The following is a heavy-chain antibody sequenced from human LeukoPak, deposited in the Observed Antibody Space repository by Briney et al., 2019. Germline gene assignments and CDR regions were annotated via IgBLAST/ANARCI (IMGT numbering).Heavy chain of an antibody. Sequence: PGGSLRLSCAASGFTFSTNAMSWVRQAPGKGLEWVSAISGSGGNTYYADSVKGRFTISRDNSRNTLYLQMNSLRAEDTAVYYCARDGGEVPAAMKYWGQGTLVTVSS. CDR2: ISGSGGNT. D-gene: IGHD2-2*01. CDR1: GFTFSTNA. V-gene: IGHV3-23*01. J-gene: IGHJ4*02. CDR3: ARDGGEVPAAMKY.